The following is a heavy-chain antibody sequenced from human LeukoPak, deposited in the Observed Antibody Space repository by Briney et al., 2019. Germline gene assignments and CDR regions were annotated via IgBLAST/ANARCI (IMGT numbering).Heavy chain of an antibody. J-gene: IGHJ4*02. CDR2: ISGSGGST. CDR3: AKGRGFRVWDPWDN. D-gene: IGHD3-16*01. V-gene: IGHV3-23*01. Sequence: PGGSLRLSCAASGFSFSSYAMSWVRQAPGKGLEWVSDISGSGGSTYYADSVKGRFTISRDNSKNTLFLEMNSLRVEDTAVYYCAKGRGFRVWDPWDNWGQGTLITVSS. CDR1: GFSFSSYA.